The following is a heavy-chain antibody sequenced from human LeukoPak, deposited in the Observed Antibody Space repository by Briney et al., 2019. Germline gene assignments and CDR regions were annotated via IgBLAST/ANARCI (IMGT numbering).Heavy chain of an antibody. V-gene: IGHV3-23*01. CDR2: ISAGGGST. J-gene: IGHJ4*02. D-gene: IGHD6-13*01. CDR1: GLTFSDYS. CDR3: AKDAAGPEY. Sequence: GGSLRLSCAASGLTFSDYSMTWVRQAPGKGLFWVSGISAGGGSTYYADSVKGRFTIPRDNSRNTLYLQMNSLRAEDTAVYYCAKDAAGPEYWGQGTPVTVSS.